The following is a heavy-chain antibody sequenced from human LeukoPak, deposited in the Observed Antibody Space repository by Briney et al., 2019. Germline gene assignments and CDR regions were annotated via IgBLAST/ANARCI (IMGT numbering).Heavy chain of an antibody. CDR2: INPSGGST. CDR3: ARFGGPFDY. D-gene: IGHD4-23*01. V-gene: IGHV1-46*01. CDR1: GYTFTSYY. J-gene: IGHJ4*02. Sequence: ASVKVSCKASGYTFTSYYMPWVRQAPGQGLEWMGIINPSGGSTSYAQKFQGRVTMTRDMSTSTVYMEVSSLRSEDTAVYYCARFGGPFDYWGQGTLVTVSS.